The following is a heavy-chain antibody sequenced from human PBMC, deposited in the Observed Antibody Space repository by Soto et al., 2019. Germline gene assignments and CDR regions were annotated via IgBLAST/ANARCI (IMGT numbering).Heavy chain of an antibody. D-gene: IGHD3-22*01. Sequence: LRLSCTASGFTFGDYAMSWFRQAPGKGLEWVGFIRSKAYGGTTEYAASVKGRFTISRDDSKSIAYLQMNSLKTEDTAVYYCTRGSEDITTLVVERVRLFDYWGQGTLVTVSS. V-gene: IGHV3-49*03. CDR3: TRGSEDITTLVVERVRLFDY. CDR1: GFTFGDYA. CDR2: IRSKAYGGTT. J-gene: IGHJ4*02.